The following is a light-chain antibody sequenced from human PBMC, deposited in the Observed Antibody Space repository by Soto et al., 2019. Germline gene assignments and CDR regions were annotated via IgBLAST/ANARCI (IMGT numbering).Light chain of an antibody. CDR1: SSDVGGYNY. CDR3: CSYAGNYIYV. Sequence: QSALTQPRSVSGSPGQSVTISCSGTSSDVGGYNYVSWYQQHPGKAPKVMIYDVSKRPSGVPDRFSGSKSGNTASLTISGLQAEDEADYYCCSYAGNYIYVFGGGTKLTVL. V-gene: IGLV2-11*01. CDR2: DVS. J-gene: IGLJ1*01.